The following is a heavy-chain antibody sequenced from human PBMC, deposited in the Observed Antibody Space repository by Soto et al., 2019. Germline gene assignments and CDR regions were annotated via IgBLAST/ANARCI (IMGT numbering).Heavy chain of an antibody. Sequence: QVQLVESGGGVVQPGRSLRLSCAASGFTFSGYGMHWVRQAPGKGLEWVAVISNDALNKYYADSVKGRFAISRDDSRTTLYLQRNSLRAEDTAVYYCARPRRDYYYYYGMDVWGQGTTVTVSS. CDR2: ISNDALNK. CDR1: GFTFSGYG. J-gene: IGHJ6*02. CDR3: ARPRRDYYYYYGMDV. V-gene: IGHV3-30*03.